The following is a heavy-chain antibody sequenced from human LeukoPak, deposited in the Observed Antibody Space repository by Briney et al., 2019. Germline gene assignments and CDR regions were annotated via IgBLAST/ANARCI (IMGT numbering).Heavy chain of an antibody. CDR1: GYSISSGYY. CDR2: IYHSGST. D-gene: IGHD3-3*01. J-gene: IGHJ4*02. Sequence: SETLSLTCTVSGYSISSGYYWGWIRQPPGKGLEWIGSIYHSGSTYYNPSLKSRVTISVDTSKNQFSLKLSSVTAADTAVYYCARASITIFGIDRWGQGTLVTVSS. V-gene: IGHV4-38-2*02. CDR3: ARASITIFGIDR.